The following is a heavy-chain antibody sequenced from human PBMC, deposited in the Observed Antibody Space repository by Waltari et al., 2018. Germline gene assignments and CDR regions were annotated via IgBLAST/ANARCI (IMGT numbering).Heavy chain of an antibody. CDR2: ISYDGRHR. V-gene: IGHV3-30*18. CDR1: GFFFNPSG. Sequence: QVQVVESGGGVVQPGRSLGLSCAASGFFFNPSGIHGVRQAPGKGLESVAVISYDGRHRFYSDSVKGRFTISRDNSRNTVSLQMDSLTVEDTALYYCAKGGDLEWLFIDHWGQGTFVTVS. J-gene: IGHJ4*02. D-gene: IGHD3-3*01. CDR3: AKGGDLEWLFIDH.